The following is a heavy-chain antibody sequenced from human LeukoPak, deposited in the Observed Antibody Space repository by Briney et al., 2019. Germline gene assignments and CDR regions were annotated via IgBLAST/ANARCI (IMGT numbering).Heavy chain of an antibody. CDR1: GYSISNDYY. CDR2: IYHSGST. J-gene: IGHJ4*02. Sequence: SETLSLTCAVSGYSISNDYYWGWVRQPPGKGLEWIGNIYHSGSTYKNSSLKSRLTMSLDTSKNQFSLKLISVTAADTAMYYCARLSGAPLRHPIYHFDYWGQGTLVTVSS. D-gene: IGHD2-2*02. CDR3: ARLSGAPLRHPIYHFDY. V-gene: IGHV4-38-2*01.